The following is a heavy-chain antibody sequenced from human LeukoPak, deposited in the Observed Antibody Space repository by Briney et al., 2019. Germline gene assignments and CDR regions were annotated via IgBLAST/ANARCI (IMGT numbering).Heavy chain of an antibody. J-gene: IGHJ4*02. CDR2: IYYSGST. CDR1: GGFISSGGYY. CDR3: ARESTIFGLDY. V-gene: IGHV4-31*03. D-gene: IGHD3-3*01. Sequence: PSQTLSLTCTVSGGFISSGGYYWSWIRQHPGKGLEWIGYIYYSGSTYYNPSLKSRVTISVDTSKNQFSLKLSSVTAADTAVYYCARESTIFGLDYWGQGTLVTVSS.